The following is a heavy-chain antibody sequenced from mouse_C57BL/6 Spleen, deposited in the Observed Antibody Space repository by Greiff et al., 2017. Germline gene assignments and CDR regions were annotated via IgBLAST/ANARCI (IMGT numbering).Heavy chain of an antibody. D-gene: IGHD1-1*01. V-gene: IGHV5-4*03. CDR3: SRGGCVLITAVVAPAY. J-gene: IGHJ3*01. Sequence: EVKLVESGGGLVKPGGSLKLSCAASGFTFSSYAMSWVRQTPEKRLEWVATISDGGSYTYYPDNLKGRFTISRDNAKNNLYLQMSHLKSEDTAMYYCSRGGCVLITAVVAPAYWGQGTLVTVSA. CDR2: ISDGGSYT. CDR1: GFTFSSYA.